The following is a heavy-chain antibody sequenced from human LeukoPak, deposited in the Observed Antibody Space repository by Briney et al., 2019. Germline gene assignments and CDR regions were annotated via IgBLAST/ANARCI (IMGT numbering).Heavy chain of an antibody. CDR3: ARDLRSGRATLYWFDP. J-gene: IGHJ5*02. CDR2: SYHSGIT. V-gene: IGHV4-59*01. CDR1: GDSIISYY. Sequence: PETLSLTCTVSGDSIISYYWSWIRQSPGKGLEWIGYSYHSGITTYNPSLESRVTISVDTSKNQVSLKFSSVTAADTAVYYCARDLRSGRATLYWFDPWGPGTLVTVSS. D-gene: IGHD2/OR15-2a*01.